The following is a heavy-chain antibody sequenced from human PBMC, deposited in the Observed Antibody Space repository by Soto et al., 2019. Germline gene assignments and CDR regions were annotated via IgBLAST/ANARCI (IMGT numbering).Heavy chain of an antibody. J-gene: IGHJ3*02. CDR2: IYYSGST. CDR3: ARPRHNYDYIWGSYRSDDAFDI. D-gene: IGHD3-16*02. V-gene: IGHV4-59*12. Sequence: PSETLSLTCTVSGGSISSYYWSWIRQPPGKGLEWIGYIYYSGSTNYNPSLKSRVTISVDTSKNQFSLKLSSVTAADTAVYYCARPRHNYDYIWGSYRSDDAFDIWGQGTMVTVSS. CDR1: GGSISSYY.